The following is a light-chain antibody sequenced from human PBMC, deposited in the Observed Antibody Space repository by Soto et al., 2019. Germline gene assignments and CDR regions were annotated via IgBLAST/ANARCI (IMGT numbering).Light chain of an antibody. Sequence: EIVLTQSPGTLSLSPGERATLSCRASQSVSSSYLAWYQQKPGQAPRLLIYGASSRATGIPDRFSGSGSGKDLPLTISGLEPEDLAVYYCKQYGSSPRTFGKGPKVEIK. CDR3: KQYGSSPRT. J-gene: IGKJ1*01. CDR1: QSVSSSY. V-gene: IGKV3-20*01. CDR2: GAS.